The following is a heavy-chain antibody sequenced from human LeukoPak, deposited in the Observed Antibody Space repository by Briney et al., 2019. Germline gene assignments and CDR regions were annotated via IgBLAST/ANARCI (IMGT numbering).Heavy chain of an antibody. CDR3: AKVDDFWSGYWRAGDY. D-gene: IGHD3-3*01. CDR1: GFTFSSYG. V-gene: IGHV3-30*02. J-gene: IGHJ4*02. Sequence: PGGSLRLSCAASGFTFSSYGMHWVRQAPGKGLEWVAFIRYDGSNKYYADSVKGRFTISRDNSKNTLYLQMNSLRAEDTAVYYCAKVDDFWSGYWRAGDYWGQGTLVTVSS. CDR2: IRYDGSNK.